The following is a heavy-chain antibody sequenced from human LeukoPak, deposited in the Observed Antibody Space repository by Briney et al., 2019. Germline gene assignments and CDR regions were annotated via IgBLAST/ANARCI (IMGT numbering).Heavy chain of an antibody. Sequence: PGGSLRLSCAASGFTFSXYXXSWVRXAPGKXXXXXXXXXRXGGSTXXXXXXXXXXXXXXDNXXXXXXXQMXSLRAEDTAIYYCAKNAGCTAVAVRDAFDIWGQGTMVTVSS. CDR1: GFTFSXYX. CDR3: AKNAGCTAVAVRDAFDI. CDR2: XXRXGGST. D-gene: IGHD6-19*01. V-gene: IGHV3-23*01. J-gene: IGHJ3*02.